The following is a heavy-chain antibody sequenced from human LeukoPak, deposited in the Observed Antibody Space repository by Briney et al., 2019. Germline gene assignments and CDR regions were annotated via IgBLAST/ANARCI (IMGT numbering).Heavy chain of an antibody. CDR3: ARSLPHGNYYMDV. D-gene: IGHD2-15*01. CDR2: ISYDGSNK. V-gene: IGHV3-30*04. Sequence: QAGGSLRLSCAASGFTFSSYAMHWVRQAPGKGLEWVAVISYDGSNKYYADSVKGRFTISRDNSKNTLYLQMNSMRVEDTAVYYCARSLPHGNYYMDVWGKGTTVTVSS. J-gene: IGHJ6*03. CDR1: GFTFSSYA.